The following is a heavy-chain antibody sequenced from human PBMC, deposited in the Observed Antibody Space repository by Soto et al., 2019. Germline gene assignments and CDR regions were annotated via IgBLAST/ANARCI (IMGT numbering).Heavy chain of an antibody. Sequence: EVQLVQSGAEVKKPGESLRISCKASGYNFNSSWIGWVRQMPGKGLEWMVIIYPADSDTRYSPSFQGQVTISADKSINTAYLQWSSLKASDSAMYYCARRDYGDWSFDPWGRGTLVTVSS. J-gene: IGHJ2*01. V-gene: IGHV5-51*01. D-gene: IGHD4-17*01. CDR1: GYNFNSSW. CDR2: IYPADSDT. CDR3: ARRDYGDWSFDP.